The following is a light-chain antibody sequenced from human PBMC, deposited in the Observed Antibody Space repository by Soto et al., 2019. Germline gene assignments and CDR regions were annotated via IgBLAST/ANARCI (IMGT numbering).Light chain of an antibody. V-gene: IGKV3-11*01. J-gene: IGKJ1*01. Sequence: EIVLRQSPATLSLHQGERATLSCRASQTVGSYLAWFRQTPGQAPRLLIYDTSIRATGIPARFSGSGSGTDFTLTISSLEAEDFAVYYCQYDGNSLQTLGQGTKVDVK. CDR2: DTS. CDR3: QYDGNSLQT. CDR1: QTVGSY.